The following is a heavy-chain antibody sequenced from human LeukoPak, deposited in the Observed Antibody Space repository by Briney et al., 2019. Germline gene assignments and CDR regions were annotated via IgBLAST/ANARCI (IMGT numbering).Heavy chain of an antibody. D-gene: IGHD1-26*01. Sequence: GGSLRLSCAASGFTVNTNYMSWVRQAPGKGLEWVSVIYSGGATYYADSVRGRFTISRDNSKNTLYLQMNSLRVEDTAVYYCARVWGSGSYLLYWGQGTLVTVSS. J-gene: IGHJ4*02. V-gene: IGHV3-66*01. CDR1: GFTVNTNY. CDR2: IYSGGAT. CDR3: ARVWGSGSYLLY.